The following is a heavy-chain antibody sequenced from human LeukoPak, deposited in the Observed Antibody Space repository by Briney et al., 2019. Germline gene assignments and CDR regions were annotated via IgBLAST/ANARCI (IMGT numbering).Heavy chain of an antibody. CDR3: AREANYYDSSGYTYYFGY. J-gene: IGHJ4*02. V-gene: IGHV3-23*01. CDR2: ISGSGGST. CDR1: GFTFSSYA. D-gene: IGHD3-22*01. Sequence: GGSLRLSCAASGFTFSSYAMSWVRQAPGKGLEWVSAISGSGGSTYYADSVKGRFTISRDNSKNTLYLQMNSLRAEDTAVYYCAREANYYDSSGYTYYFGYWGQGTLVTVSS.